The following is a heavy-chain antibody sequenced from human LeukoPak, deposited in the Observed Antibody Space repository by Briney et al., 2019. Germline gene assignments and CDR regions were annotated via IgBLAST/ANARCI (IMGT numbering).Heavy chain of an antibody. CDR3: ARDLDYGGYSNFEY. CDR2: IKSDGSST. Sequence: GGSLRLSCAASGFTFSSFWTHWVRQAPGKGLVWVSRIKSDGSSTSYAGSVKGRFTISRDNAKNTLYLQMNSLRAEDTAVYYCARDLDYGGYSNFEYWGQGTLVTVSS. D-gene: IGHD4-23*01. V-gene: IGHV3-74*01. J-gene: IGHJ4*02. CDR1: GFTFSSFW.